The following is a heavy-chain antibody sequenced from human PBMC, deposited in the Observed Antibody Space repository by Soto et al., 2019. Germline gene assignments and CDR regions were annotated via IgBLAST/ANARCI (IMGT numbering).Heavy chain of an antibody. CDR3: ARVGGVAARTFDY. J-gene: IGHJ4*02. D-gene: IGHD6-6*01. CDR1: GGSINDFY. CDR2: IYYSGST. V-gene: IGHV4-59*01. Sequence: PXETLSLTCTVSGGSINDFYWSWMRQPPGKGLEWIGYIYYSGSTDYNPSLKGRVTISVDTSKNQFSLKLRSVTAADTAVYYCARVGGVAARTFDYWGQGTLVTVSS.